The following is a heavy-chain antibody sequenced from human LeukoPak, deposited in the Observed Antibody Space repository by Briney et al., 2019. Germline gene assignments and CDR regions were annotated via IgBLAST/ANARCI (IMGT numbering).Heavy chain of an antibody. CDR3: AKNREQWLVRPANFDY. J-gene: IGHJ4*02. CDR1: GFALSSYA. D-gene: IGHD6-19*01. CDR2: MYDSGGTTSYA. V-gene: IGHV3-23*01. Sequence: GGSLRLSCEASGFALSSYAMNWVRQAPGKGLEWVAGMYDSGGTTSYAWYAGSVKGRFTISRDKFKNTLYLQMNSLRAEDTAVYYCAKNREQWLVRPANFDYWGQGILVSVSS.